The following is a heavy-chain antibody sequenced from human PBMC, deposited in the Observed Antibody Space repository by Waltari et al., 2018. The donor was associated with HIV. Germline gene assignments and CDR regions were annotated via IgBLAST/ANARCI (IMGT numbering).Heavy chain of an antibody. Sequence: EVQLLESGGGLVQPGGSLRLSCAASGFTFRSYDMNWVRQAPGKGLEWVSKISGSGSRTLYADSVKGRFTISRDNSKNTLFLQMKSLRAEDTAVYYCVKVEFDGPYHIYFDYWGQGTLVTVSS. V-gene: IGHV3-23*01. CDR2: ISGSGSRT. CDR3: VKVEFDGPYHIYFDY. D-gene: IGHD3-9*01. CDR1: GFTFRSYD. J-gene: IGHJ4*02.